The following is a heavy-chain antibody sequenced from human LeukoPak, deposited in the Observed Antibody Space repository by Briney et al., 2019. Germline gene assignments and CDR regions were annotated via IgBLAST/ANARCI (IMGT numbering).Heavy chain of an antibody. J-gene: IGHJ4*02. V-gene: IGHV4-38-2*01. CDR2: IYHSGST. Sequence: PSETLSLTCPVSGYSISSGYYWGWIRQPPGKGLEWIGSIYHSGSTYYNPSLKSRVTISVDTSKNQFSLKLSSVTAADTAVYYCARIRLLAAYGGQGTLVTVSS. CDR3: ARIRLLAAY. CDR1: GYSISSGYY. D-gene: IGHD2-15*01.